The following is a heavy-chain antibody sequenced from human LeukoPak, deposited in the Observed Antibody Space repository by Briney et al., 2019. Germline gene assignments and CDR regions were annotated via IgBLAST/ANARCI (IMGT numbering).Heavy chain of an antibody. CDR3: TRAPYHGDYVSWA. D-gene: IGHD4-17*01. V-gene: IGHV3-74*01. CDR2: ISSDGGDT. CDR1: GFTFSSYW. J-gene: IGHJ4*02. Sequence: PGGSLRLSCAASGFTFSSYWMHWVRQAPGKGLVWVSRISSDGGDTTYADSVKGRFTISRDNAKKMLYLQMNGLRVDDTAVYYCTRAPYHGDYVSWAWGQGTLVTVSS.